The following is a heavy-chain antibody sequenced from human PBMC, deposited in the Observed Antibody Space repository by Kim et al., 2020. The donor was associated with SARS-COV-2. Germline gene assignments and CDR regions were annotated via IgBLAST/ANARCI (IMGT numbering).Heavy chain of an antibody. CDR3: ARARIAAAGMGGGWFDP. V-gene: IGHV1-46*01. J-gene: IGHJ5*02. D-gene: IGHD6-13*01. Sequence: ASVKVSCKASGYTFTSYYMHWVRQAPGQGLEWMGIINPSGGSTSYAQKFQGRVTMTRDTSTSTVYMELSSLRSEDTAVYYCARARIAAAGMGGGWFDPWGQGTLVTVSS. CDR1: GYTFTSYY. CDR2: INPSGGST.